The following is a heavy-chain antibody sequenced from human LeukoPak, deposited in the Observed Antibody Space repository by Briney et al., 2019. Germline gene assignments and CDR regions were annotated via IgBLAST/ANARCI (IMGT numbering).Heavy chain of an antibody. Sequence: GGSLRLSCAASGFTFSSYAMHWVRQAPGKGLEWVAVISYDGSNKYYADSVKGRFTISRDNSKNTLYLQMNSLRAEDTAVYYCARELRDIVVAVAATRDYYYGMDVWGKGTTVTVSS. CDR3: ARELRDIVVAVAATRDYYYGMDV. V-gene: IGHV3-30*04. CDR2: ISYDGSNK. CDR1: GFTFSSYA. J-gene: IGHJ6*04. D-gene: IGHD2-15*01.